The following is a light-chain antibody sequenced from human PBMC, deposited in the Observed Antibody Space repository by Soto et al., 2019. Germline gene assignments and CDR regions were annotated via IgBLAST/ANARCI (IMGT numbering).Light chain of an antibody. CDR3: QQYGDSPPNT. V-gene: IGKV3-20*01. CDR2: AAS. Sequence: EIVLTQSPGTLSLSPGESATLSCRASQSVNSRFLAWYQHKPGQAPRLLIYAASTRATGIPDRFSGSASGTDFTLTISRLEHEDFAVYYCQQYGDSPPNTFGQGTKLEIK. CDR1: QSVNSRF. J-gene: IGKJ2*01.